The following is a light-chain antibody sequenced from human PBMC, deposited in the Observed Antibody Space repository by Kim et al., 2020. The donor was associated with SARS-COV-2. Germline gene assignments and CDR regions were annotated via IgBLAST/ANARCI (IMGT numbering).Light chain of an antibody. Sequence: SPGERATLSCRASQSVSSSYLAWYQQKPGQAPRLLIYDASSRATGIPDRFSGSGSGTDFTLTISRLEPEDFAVYYCQQYGSSPWTFGQGTKVEIK. CDR1: QSVSSSY. CDR2: DAS. J-gene: IGKJ1*01. CDR3: QQYGSSPWT. V-gene: IGKV3-20*01.